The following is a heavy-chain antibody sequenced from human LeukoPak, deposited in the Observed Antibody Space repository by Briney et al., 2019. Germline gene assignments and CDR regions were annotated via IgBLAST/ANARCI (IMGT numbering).Heavy chain of an antibody. V-gene: IGHV5-51*01. CDR2: IYPSDSDT. Sequence: GESLKISCKGSGYSFTTYWIGWVRQMPGEGLEWMGTIYPSDSDTKYSPSFRGQVTISADKSISTAYLQWNSLKASDTAIYYYARYGGSSARFSDYWGQGTLVTVSS. CDR3: ARYGGSSARFSDY. D-gene: IGHD4-23*01. J-gene: IGHJ4*02. CDR1: GYSFTTYW.